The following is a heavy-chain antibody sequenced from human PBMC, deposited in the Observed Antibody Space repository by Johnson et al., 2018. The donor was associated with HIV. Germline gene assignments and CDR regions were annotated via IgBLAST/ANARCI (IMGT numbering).Heavy chain of an antibody. Sequence: VQLVESGGGFVKPGGSLRLSCAASGFTFNNAWMSWVRQAPGKGLEWVGHIKSKTDAGTTDYAAPVKGRFTISRDDSKNTLYLQMNSLQTEDTGVYYCTTIHYDSSSPGAFDFWGQGTMVTVSS. J-gene: IGHJ3*01. V-gene: IGHV3-15*01. CDR3: TTIHYDSSSPGAFDF. CDR1: GFTFNNAW. D-gene: IGHD3-22*01. CDR2: IKSKTDAGTT.